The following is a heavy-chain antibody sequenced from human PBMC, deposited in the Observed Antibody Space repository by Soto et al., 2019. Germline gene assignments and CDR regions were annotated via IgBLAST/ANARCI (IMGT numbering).Heavy chain of an antibody. CDR2: IKSKTDGGTT. Sequence: PGGSLRLPCAASGFTFSNVGMNWVRQAPGKGLEWVGRIKSKTDGGTTDYAAPVKGRFTISRDDSKNTLYLQMNSLKTEDTAVYYCGSLVPAAIDYWGQGTLVTVSS. D-gene: IGHD2-2*01. V-gene: IGHV3-15*07. CDR3: GSLVPAAIDY. CDR1: GFTFSNVG. J-gene: IGHJ4*02.